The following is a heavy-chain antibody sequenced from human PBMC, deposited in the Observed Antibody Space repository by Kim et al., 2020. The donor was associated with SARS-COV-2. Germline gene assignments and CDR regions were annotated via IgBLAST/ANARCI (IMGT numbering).Heavy chain of an antibody. V-gene: IGHV3-21*01. CDR3: ATGFYSSGWHEDAFDI. D-gene: IGHD6-19*01. CDR1: GFTFSSYS. J-gene: IGHJ3*02. Sequence: GGSLRLSCAASGFTFSSYSMNWVRQAPGKGLEWVSSISSSSSYIYYADSVKGRFTISRDNAKNSLYLQMNSLRAEDTAVYYCATGFYSSGWHEDAFDIWGKGTMVPFSS. CDR2: ISSSSSYI.